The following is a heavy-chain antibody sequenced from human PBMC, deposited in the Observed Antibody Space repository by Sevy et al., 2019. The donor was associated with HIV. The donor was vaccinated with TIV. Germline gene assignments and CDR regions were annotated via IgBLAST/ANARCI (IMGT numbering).Heavy chain of an antibody. J-gene: IGHJ4*02. CDR3: LRDLLRPVVVPAASFDY. V-gene: IGHV3-64D*06. CDR2: ISSNGDRT. Sequence: GGSLRLSCSASGFTFNYYGMYWVRQAPGKGLQYVSGISSNGDRTDYGDSGKGRFTISRDNSKNTLYLQMSSLRAEDTAVYYCLRDLLRPVVVPAASFDYWGQGTLVTVSS. CDR1: GFTFNYYG. D-gene: IGHD2-2*01.